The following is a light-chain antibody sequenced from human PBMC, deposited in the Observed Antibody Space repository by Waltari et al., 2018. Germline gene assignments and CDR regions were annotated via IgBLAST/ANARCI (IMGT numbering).Light chain of an antibody. CDR2: DVS. Sequence: WYQQEPCRATKLVVYDVSQRPSVVSNRFSGSKSGNTASLTISGLQAEDEADYYCSSYTTASSWVFGGGTKLTVL. J-gene: IGLJ3*02. CDR3: SSYTTASSWV. V-gene: IGLV2-14*04.